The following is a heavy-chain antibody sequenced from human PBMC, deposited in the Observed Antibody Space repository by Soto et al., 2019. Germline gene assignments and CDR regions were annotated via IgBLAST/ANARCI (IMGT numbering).Heavy chain of an antibody. CDR3: AHSRLPGENADY. D-gene: IGHD6-6*01. Sequence: QITLKESGPPLVKPTQTLTLTCTFSGFSLSTSGVGVGWIRQPPGKALEWLALIYWDDDKRYSPSLKSRLTITKDTSKNQVVLKMTNMDPVDTATYYCAHSRLPGENADYWGQETLVTVSS. CDR1: GFSLSTSGVG. J-gene: IGHJ4*02. CDR2: IYWDDDK. V-gene: IGHV2-5*02.